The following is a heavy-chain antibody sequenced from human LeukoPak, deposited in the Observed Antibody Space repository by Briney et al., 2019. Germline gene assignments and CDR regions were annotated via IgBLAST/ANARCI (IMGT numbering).Heavy chain of an antibody. CDR2: IKTDGSFT. CDR3: AKDRLEGSDFDY. Sequence: PGGSLRLSCTASGITLSNYWMHWVRQAPGKGPVWVSGIKTDGSFTTYADSVRGRFTISRDNAKNTLYLQMNSLRAEDTAVYYCAKDRLEGSDFDYWGQGTLVTVSS. D-gene: IGHD2-15*01. CDR1: GITLSNYW. J-gene: IGHJ4*02. V-gene: IGHV3-74*01.